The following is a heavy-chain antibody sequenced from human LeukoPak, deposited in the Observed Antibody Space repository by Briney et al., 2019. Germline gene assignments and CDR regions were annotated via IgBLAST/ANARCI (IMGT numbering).Heavy chain of an antibody. CDR3: ARDPSRPSYYYDSSGYTFDY. J-gene: IGHJ4*02. V-gene: IGHV3-33*08. D-gene: IGHD3-22*01. CDR1: GFTLSSYA. CDR2: IWYDGSNK. Sequence: GGSLRLSCAAYGFTLSSYAMSLVRQAPGRGLEWVAVIWYDGSNKYYADSVKGRFTISRDNSKNTLYLQMNSLRAEDTAVYYCARDPSRPSYYYDSSGYTFDYWGQGTLVTVSS.